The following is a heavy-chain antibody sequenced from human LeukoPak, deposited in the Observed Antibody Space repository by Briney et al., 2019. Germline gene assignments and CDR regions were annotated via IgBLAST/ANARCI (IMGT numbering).Heavy chain of an antibody. CDR3: ARDRKRITMIVVVQNWFDP. J-gene: IGHJ5*02. CDR1: GYTFTSYY. Sequence: ASVKVSCKASGYTFTSYYMHWVRQAPGQGLEWMGWINPNSGGTNYAQKFQGRVTMTRDTSISTAYMELSRLRSDDTAVYYCARDRKRITMIVVVQNWFDPWGQGTLVTVSS. V-gene: IGHV1-2*02. CDR2: INPNSGGT. D-gene: IGHD3-22*01.